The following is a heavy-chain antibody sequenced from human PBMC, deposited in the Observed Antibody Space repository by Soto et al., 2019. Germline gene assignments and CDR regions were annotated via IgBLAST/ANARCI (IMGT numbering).Heavy chain of an antibody. D-gene: IGHD3-22*01. Sequence: SETLSLTCTVSGGSIRSYYWSWIRQPPGKGLEWIGYIYYSGSTSYNPSLKSRVTMSVDTSQNQFSLRLNSVTAADTAIYYCARNRYYDSTGYLDYWGQGTLVTVSS. CDR2: IYYSGST. J-gene: IGHJ4*02. CDR1: GGSIRSYY. V-gene: IGHV4-59*01. CDR3: ARNRYYDSTGYLDY.